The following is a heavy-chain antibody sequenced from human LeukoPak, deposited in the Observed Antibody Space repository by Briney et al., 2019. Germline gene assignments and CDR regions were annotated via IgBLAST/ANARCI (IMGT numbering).Heavy chain of an antibody. D-gene: IGHD3-10*01. Sequence: GESLMIPCKWSGYSFISYWIGWLRQMPGKGLEVMGGIYPGDADTRYSPSFQGQMTISVDNSISIASLQRRSLKASDTAMYFCARLGNQYGGFEPFTIAYWGQGKPVTVSS. CDR2: IYPGDADT. J-gene: IGHJ4*02. V-gene: IGHV5-51*01. CDR3: ARLGNQYGGFEPFTIAY. CDR1: GYSFISYW.